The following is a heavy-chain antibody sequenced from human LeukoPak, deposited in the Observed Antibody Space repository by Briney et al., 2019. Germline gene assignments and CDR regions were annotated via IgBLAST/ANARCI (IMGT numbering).Heavy chain of an antibody. CDR1: GFSFGSSV. J-gene: IGHJ4*02. Sequence: GGSLRLSCAASGFSFGSSVMSWVRQAPGKGREWVSAITADGGGTNHADPVKGRFTISRDNSKSTLYLQMNSLRAEDTAVYYCVKEDHYGDYVQIDHWGQGTLVTVSS. V-gene: IGHV3-23*01. CDR2: ITADGGGT. CDR3: VKEDHYGDYVQIDH. D-gene: IGHD4-17*01.